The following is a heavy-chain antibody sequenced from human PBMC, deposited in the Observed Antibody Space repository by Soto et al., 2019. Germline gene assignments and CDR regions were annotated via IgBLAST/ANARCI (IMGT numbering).Heavy chain of an antibody. CDR1: GFTLRNSR. V-gene: IGHV3-74*01. J-gene: IGHJ4*02. D-gene: IGHD6-19*01. CDR3: ARDSFTSGWYYFDY. CDR2: INSDGSST. Sequence: GGSLRLSCAASGFTLRNSRMSWVRQAPGKGLVWVSRINSDGSSTSYADSVKGRFTISRDNAKNTLYLQMNSLRADDTAVYYCARDSFTSGWYYFDYWGQGTLVTVSS.